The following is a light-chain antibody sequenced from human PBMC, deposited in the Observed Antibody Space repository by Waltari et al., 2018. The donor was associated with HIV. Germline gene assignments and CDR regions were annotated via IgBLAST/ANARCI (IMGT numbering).Light chain of an antibody. CDR3: SAYTTYSPLAV. V-gene: IGLV2-14*01. Sequence: QSALTQPASVSGSPGQSITISCTGTSSDIGGYDYVSWYQQHPGNDATLQIYGVSSRPSGSSNRFSGSRSGNTASLTISGLQADDEAHYYCSAYTTYSPLAVFGGWTKLTVL. J-gene: IGLJ2*01. CDR1: SSDIGGYDY. CDR2: GVS.